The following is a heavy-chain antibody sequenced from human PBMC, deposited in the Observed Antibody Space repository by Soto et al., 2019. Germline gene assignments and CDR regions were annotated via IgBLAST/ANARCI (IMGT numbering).Heavy chain of an antibody. CDR1: GGSISSSNW. Sequence: QVQLQESGPGLVKPSGTLSLTCAVSGGSISSSNWWSWVRQPPGKGLEWIGEIYHSGSTNYNPSLKSRVTISVDKSKNQFSLKLSSVTAADTAVYYCARKGVVVVAANPSTPQNWFDPWGQGTLVTVSS. CDR3: ARKGVVVVAANPSTPQNWFDP. V-gene: IGHV4-4*02. J-gene: IGHJ5*02. CDR2: IYHSGST. D-gene: IGHD2-15*01.